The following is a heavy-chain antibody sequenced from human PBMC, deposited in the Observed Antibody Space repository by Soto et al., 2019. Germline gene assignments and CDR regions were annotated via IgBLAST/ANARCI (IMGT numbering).Heavy chain of an antibody. CDR3: AIIAVAVPDAFDI. J-gene: IGHJ3*02. V-gene: IGHV3-7*05. CDR2: IKQDGSEK. D-gene: IGHD6-19*01. CDR1: GFTFSSYW. Sequence: GGSLRLSCAASGFTFSSYWMSWVRQAPGKGLEWVANIKQDGSEKYYVDSVKGRFTISRDNAKNSLYLQMNSLRAEDTAVYYCAIIAVAVPDAFDICGQGTMVTVSS.